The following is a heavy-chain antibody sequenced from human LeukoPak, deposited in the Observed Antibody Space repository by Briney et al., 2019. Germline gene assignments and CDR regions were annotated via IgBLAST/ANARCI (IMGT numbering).Heavy chain of an antibody. CDR3: ARGQWRYCSSTSCPHPDNNWFDP. D-gene: IGHD2-2*01. Sequence: KTSETLSLTCTVSGGSISSNSYYWGWIRQPPGKGLEWIGSIYYSGSTNYNPSLKSRVTISVDTSKNQFSLKLSSVTAADTAVYYCARGQWRYCSSTSCPHPDNNWFDPWGQGTLVTVSS. CDR2: IYYSGST. J-gene: IGHJ5*02. CDR1: GGSISSNSYY. V-gene: IGHV4-39*07.